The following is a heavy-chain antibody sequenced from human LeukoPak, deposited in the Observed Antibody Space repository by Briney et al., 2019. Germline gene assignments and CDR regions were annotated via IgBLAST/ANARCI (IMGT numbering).Heavy chain of an antibody. D-gene: IGHD1-1*01. Sequence: GGSLRLSCAASGFTFSSYGMMWVRQAPGEGLEGVSAISGSGGSTYYAAPEKGRFTIPRVKSTNTLYLQMKSLSAEDTALYYCARGGPEAGSFDYWGQGTLVTVSS. V-gene: IGHV3-23*01. CDR1: GFTFSSYG. CDR2: ISGSGGST. CDR3: ARGGPEAGSFDY. J-gene: IGHJ4*02.